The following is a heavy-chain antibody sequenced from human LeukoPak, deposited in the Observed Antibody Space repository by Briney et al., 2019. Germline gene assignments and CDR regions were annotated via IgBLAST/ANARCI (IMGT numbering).Heavy chain of an antibody. CDR1: GFTFSSYA. CDR3: ASSIVVVTAIRGAFDI. Sequence: PGGSLRLSCAASGFTFSSYAMSWVRQAPGKGLEWVSAISGSGGSTYYADSVKGRFTISRDNSKNALYLQMNSLRAEDTAVYYCASSIVVVTAIRGAFDIWGQGTMVTVSS. D-gene: IGHD2-21*02. J-gene: IGHJ3*02. CDR2: ISGSGGST. V-gene: IGHV3-23*01.